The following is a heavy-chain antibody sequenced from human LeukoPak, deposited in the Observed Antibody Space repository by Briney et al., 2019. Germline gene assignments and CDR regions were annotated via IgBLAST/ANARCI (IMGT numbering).Heavy chain of an antibody. CDR3: ARGVDLWFGEYLSWFDY. V-gene: IGHV4-59*11. CDR1: GGSISSHY. J-gene: IGHJ4*02. CDR2: IYYSGST. D-gene: IGHD3-10*01. Sequence: SETLSLTCTVSGGSISSHYWSWIRQPPGKGLEWIGYIYYSGSTNYNPSLKSRVTISVDTSKNQFSLKLSSVTAADTAVYYCARGVDLWFGEYLSWFDYWGQGTLVTVSS.